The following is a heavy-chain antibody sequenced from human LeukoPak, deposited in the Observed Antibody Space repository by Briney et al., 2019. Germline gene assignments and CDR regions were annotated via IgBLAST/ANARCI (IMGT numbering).Heavy chain of an antibody. CDR3: AREKHYYGSVVDY. CDR2: IKQDGSEK. CDR1: GFTFSTHW. J-gene: IGHJ4*02. Sequence: GGSLRLSCAASGFTFSTHWMSWVRQAPGKGLEWVANIKQDGSEKYCVDSVKGRFTISRDNAKNSLYLQMNSLRVEDTAVYYCAREKHYYGSVVDYWGQGTLVTVSS. D-gene: IGHD3-10*01. V-gene: IGHV3-7*01.